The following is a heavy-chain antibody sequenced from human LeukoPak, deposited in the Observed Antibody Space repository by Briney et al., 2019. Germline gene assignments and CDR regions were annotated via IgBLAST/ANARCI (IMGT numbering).Heavy chain of an antibody. CDR2: IYYSGST. CDR1: GGSISSYY. V-gene: IGHV4-59*01. CDR3: ARVDPDSSSTLEVFDY. Sequence: PSETLSLTCTASGGSISSYYWSWIRQPPGKGLEWIGYIYYSGSTNYNPSLKSRVTISVDTSKNQFSLKLSSVTAADTAVYYCARVDPDSSSTLEVFDYWGQGTLVTVSS. D-gene: IGHD6-6*01. J-gene: IGHJ4*02.